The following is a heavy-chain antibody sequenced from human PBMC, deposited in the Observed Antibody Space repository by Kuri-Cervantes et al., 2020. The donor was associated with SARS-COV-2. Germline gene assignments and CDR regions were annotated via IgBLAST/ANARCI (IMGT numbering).Heavy chain of an antibody. CDR3: AKYANYDVLTGYYPHYHYHYLDV. D-gene: IGHD3-9*01. J-gene: IGHJ6*03. CDR2: ISDSGGAT. V-gene: IGHV3-23*01. Sequence: GGSLKISWAAPGFIFNSFAMSWVRQAPGKGLEGASGISDSGGATYYAESVKGRVTISRDSSKNTLFLQMNSLRAEDTAVYYCAKYANYDVLTGYYPHYHYHYLDVWGKGTTVTVSS. CDR1: GFIFNSFA.